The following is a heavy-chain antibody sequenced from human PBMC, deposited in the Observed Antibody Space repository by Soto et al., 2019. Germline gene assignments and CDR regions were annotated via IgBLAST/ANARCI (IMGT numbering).Heavy chain of an antibody. CDR1: GGSISSGGYS. CDR2: IYHSGST. Sequence: QLQLQESGSGLVKPGQTLSLTCAVSGGSISSGGYSWGWIRQRPGKGREWSGYIYHSGSTYYKPSLKSRVTISVDRSKNQFCLKLSSVTGADTAVYYCDSQTYYHDSSGPPRYYYGMDVWGQGTTVTVSS. J-gene: IGHJ6*02. CDR3: DSQTYYHDSSGPPRYYYGMDV. D-gene: IGHD3-22*01. V-gene: IGHV4-30-2*01.